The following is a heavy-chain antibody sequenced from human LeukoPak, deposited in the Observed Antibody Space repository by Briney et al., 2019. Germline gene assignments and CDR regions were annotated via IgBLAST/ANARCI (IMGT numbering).Heavy chain of an antibody. V-gene: IGHV3-30-3*01. J-gene: IGHJ4*02. D-gene: IGHD3-10*01. CDR1: GFTFSQYA. CDR3: ARGHPGSGSQYFDY. CDR2: ISYDGSKK. Sequence: QPGRSLRLSCAASGFTFSQYAMHWVRQAPGKGLDWVAVISYDGSKKYYGDSMKGRVTISRDNAKNSLYLQMISLRAEDTAVYYCARGHPGSGSQYFDYWGQGTLVTVSS.